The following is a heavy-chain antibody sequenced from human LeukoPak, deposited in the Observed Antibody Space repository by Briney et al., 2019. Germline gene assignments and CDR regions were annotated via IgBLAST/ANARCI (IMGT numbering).Heavy chain of an antibody. D-gene: IGHD6-6*01. J-gene: IGHJ3*02. CDR2: INWSSGTI. Sequence: GGSLRLSCAASGFTFDDYAMHWVRQAPGKGLQWVSGINWSSGTIGYADSVKGRFTVSRDNAKNSLYLQMNSLRTEDMALYYCAKGKYSSSVDAFDIWGQGTMVTVSP. V-gene: IGHV3-9*03. CDR1: GFTFDDYA. CDR3: AKGKYSSSVDAFDI.